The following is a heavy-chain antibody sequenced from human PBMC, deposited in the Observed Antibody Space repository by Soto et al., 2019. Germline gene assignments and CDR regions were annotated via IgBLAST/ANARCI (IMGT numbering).Heavy chain of an antibody. CDR3: ARGVAIPSWWLVPHFDY. J-gene: IGHJ4*02. D-gene: IGHD6-19*01. CDR1: GGSFSGYY. Sequence: QVQLQQWGAGLLKLSETLSLTCAVYGGSFSGYYWSWIRQPPGKGLEWIGEINHSGSTNYNPSLKSRVTISVDTSKNQFSLKLSSVTAADTAVYYCARGVAIPSWWLVPHFDYWGQGTLVTVSS. V-gene: IGHV4-34*01. CDR2: INHSGST.